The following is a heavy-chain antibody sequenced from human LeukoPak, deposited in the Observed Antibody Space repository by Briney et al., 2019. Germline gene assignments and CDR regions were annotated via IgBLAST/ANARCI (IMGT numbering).Heavy chain of an antibody. CDR2: TYYRSTWCN. CDR3: ARRLTQYDCFDP. Sequence: SQTLSLTCAISGDSVSSNSVTWNWIRQSPSRGLEWLGRTYYRSTWCNDYAVSVRGRITVNPDTSKNQFSLHLNSVTPEDTAVYYCARRLTQYDCFDPWGQGILVTVSS. V-gene: IGHV6-1*01. J-gene: IGHJ5*02. D-gene: IGHD2-2*01. CDR1: GDSVSSNSVT.